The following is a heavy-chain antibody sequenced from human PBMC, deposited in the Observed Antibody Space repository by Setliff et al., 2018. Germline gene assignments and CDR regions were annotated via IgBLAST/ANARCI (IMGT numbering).Heavy chain of an antibody. CDR3: ARQGCGTTSCHSIDY. D-gene: IGHD2-2*01. J-gene: IGHJ4*01. Sequence: HGESLTISCQGSGYSFTNNWIAWVRQMPGKGLECMGIIFPGNSNTRYNPSFQGQVTISVDKAINTAYLQWTSLKVSDTAMYFCARQGCGTTSCHSIDYWGQGTLVTVSS. CDR2: IFPGNSNT. CDR1: GYSFTNNW. V-gene: IGHV5-51*01.